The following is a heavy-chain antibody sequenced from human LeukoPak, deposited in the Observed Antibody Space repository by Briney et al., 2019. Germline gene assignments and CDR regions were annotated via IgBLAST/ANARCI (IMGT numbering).Heavy chain of an antibody. J-gene: IGHJ4*02. V-gene: IGHV3-11*01. CDR1: GFTFSDYY. Sequence: GGSLRLSCAASGFTFSDYYMSWIRQAPGKGLEGVSYISSSGSTIYYADSVKGRFTISRDNAKNSLYLQMNSLRAEDTAVYYCATHIDRGIAFFDYWGQGTLVTVSS. CDR3: ATHIDRGIAFFDY. D-gene: IGHD6-13*01. CDR2: ISSSGSTI.